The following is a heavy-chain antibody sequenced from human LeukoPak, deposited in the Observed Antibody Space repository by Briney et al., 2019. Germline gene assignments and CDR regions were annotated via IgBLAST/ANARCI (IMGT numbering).Heavy chain of an antibody. CDR2: ISSSSKTI. CDR3: VKRSDYGADWNYLDY. J-gene: IGHJ4*02. V-gene: IGHV3-48*01. CDR1: GFTFSSYS. D-gene: IGHD4/OR15-4a*01. Sequence: GGFLRLSCAASGFTFSSYSMNWVRQAPGKGLEWVSYISSSSKTIYYADSVKGRFTISRDNAKNSLYLQMNSLRAEDTAIYYCVKRSDYGADWNYLDYWGQGTLVTVSS.